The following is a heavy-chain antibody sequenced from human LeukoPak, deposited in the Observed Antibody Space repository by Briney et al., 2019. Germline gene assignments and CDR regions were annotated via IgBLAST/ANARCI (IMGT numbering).Heavy chain of an antibody. D-gene: IGHD3-10*01. J-gene: IGHJ5*02. CDR1: GYTFTSYG. V-gene: IGHV1-18*01. CDR2: ISAYNGNT. Sequence: ASVKLSCKASGYTFTSYGISWVRQAPGQGLEWMGWISAYNGNTNYAQKLQGRVTMTTDTATSTAYMELRSLRSDDTAVYYCARDPFWHYYGSGSYYSANWFDPWGQGTLVTVSS. CDR3: ARDPFWHYYGSGSYYSANWFDP.